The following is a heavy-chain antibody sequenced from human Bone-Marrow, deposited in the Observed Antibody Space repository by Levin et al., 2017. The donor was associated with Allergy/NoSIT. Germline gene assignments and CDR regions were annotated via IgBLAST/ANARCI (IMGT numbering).Heavy chain of an antibody. Sequence: SQTLSLTCTVPGGSISSGDYYWSWIRQPPGKGLEWIGYIYYSGSTYYNPSLKSRVTISVDTSKNQFSLKRSSVTAADTAVYYCARASDIVLVPAAMGYYCDGMDVWGQGTTVTVSS. CDR2: IYYSGST. J-gene: IGHJ6*02. CDR1: GGSISSGDYY. CDR3: ARASDIVLVPAAMGYYCDGMDV. D-gene: IGHD2-2*01. V-gene: IGHV4-30-4*01.